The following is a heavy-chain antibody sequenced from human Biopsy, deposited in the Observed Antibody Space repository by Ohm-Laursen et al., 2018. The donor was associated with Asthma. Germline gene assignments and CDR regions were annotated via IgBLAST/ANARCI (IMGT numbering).Heavy chain of an antibody. CDR1: GFAFRSYA. V-gene: IGHV3-30*03. CDR3: VRDVTDDAFDI. Sequence: SLRLSCAASGFAFRSYAMNWVRQAPGKGLEWVGVISKDASTQDYADSVKGRFTMSRDNSKNTLDLQMNSLRDEDTAVYYCVRDVTDDAFDIWGQGTVVSVSS. D-gene: IGHD3-16*02. J-gene: IGHJ3*02. CDR2: ISKDASTQ.